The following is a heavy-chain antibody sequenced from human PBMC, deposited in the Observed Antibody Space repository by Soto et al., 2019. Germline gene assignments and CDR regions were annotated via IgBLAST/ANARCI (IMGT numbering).Heavy chain of an antibody. CDR3: ARDILSVGPRANDAFDV. J-gene: IGHJ3*01. CDR1: GFTFSDHL. D-gene: IGHD2-8*02. V-gene: IGHV1-3*01. CDR2: INPDNGKT. Sequence: QVQLVQSGAEVRKPGASVNISCRASGFTFSDHLINWVRQFPGQSLEGMGWINPDNGKTKYSQTFQGSVTISRHSPASIVYVEVSDLTSEDTAVFYCARDILSVGPRANDAFDVWGQGTMVTVSS.